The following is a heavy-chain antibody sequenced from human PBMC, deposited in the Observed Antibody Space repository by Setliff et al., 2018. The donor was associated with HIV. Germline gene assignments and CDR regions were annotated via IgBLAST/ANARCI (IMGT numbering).Heavy chain of an antibody. CDR1: GGSIGSGSFY. D-gene: IGHD6-6*01. J-gene: IGHJ6*03. CDR3: ARVRGYSSSSRDFYYHNMEV. Sequence: SETLSLTCTVTGGSIGSGSFYWRCIRQPAGKGLECVGHMRSSGSTNHNPSLKSRVTISVDTSKSQFYLRLSSVTAADTGVYYCARVRGYSSSSRDFYYHNMEVWGKGTTVTVSS. CDR2: MRSSGST. V-gene: IGHV4-61*09.